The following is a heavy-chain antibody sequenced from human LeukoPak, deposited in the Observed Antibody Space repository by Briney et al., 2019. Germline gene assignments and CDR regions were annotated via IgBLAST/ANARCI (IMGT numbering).Heavy chain of an antibody. Sequence: QPGGSLRLSCAVSGFTFNKYYMHWVRQAPGKGLVWVSRISSDGSNTNYADSVKGRFTISRDNAKNTLYLQMNSLRAEGTAVYYCIRVPYWGQGALVTVSS. CDR3: IRVPY. CDR1: GFTFNKYY. CDR2: ISSDGSNT. V-gene: IGHV3-74*01. J-gene: IGHJ4*02.